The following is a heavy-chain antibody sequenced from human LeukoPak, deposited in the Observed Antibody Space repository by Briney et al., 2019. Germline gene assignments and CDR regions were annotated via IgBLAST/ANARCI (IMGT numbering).Heavy chain of an antibody. CDR2: IYYSGST. D-gene: IGHD5-18*01. CDR1: GGSISSSSYY. CDR3: AREGYSYGTGFYYYYGMDV. J-gene: IGHJ6*02. V-gene: IGHV4-39*07. Sequence: SETLSLTCTVSGGSISSSSYYWGWIRQPPGKGLEWIGSIYYSGSTYYNPSLKSRVTISVDTSKNQFSLKLGSVTAADTAVYYCAREGYSYGTGFYYYYGMDVWGQGTTVTVSS.